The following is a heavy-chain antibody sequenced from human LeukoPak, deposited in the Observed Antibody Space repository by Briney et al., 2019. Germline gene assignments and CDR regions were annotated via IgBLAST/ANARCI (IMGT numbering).Heavy chain of an antibody. Sequence: ASVKVSCKASGYTFTGYYVHWVRQAPGQGLEWMGWINPYSGDTNYAQKFQGRVTMTRDTSISTAYMELSRLRSDDTAVYYCARGAGWSGSYYFDYWGQGTLVTVSS. CDR2: INPYSGDT. CDR3: ARGAGWSGSYYFDY. CDR1: GYTFTGYY. V-gene: IGHV1-2*02. J-gene: IGHJ4*02. D-gene: IGHD1-26*01.